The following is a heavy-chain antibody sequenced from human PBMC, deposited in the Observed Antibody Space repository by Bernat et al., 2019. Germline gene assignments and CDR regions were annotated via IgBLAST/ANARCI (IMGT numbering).Heavy chain of an antibody. CDR3: AREGYSYDYAFDI. CDR2: ISYDGSNK. V-gene: IGHV3-30-3*01. Sequence: QVQLVESGGGVVQPGRSLRLSCAASGFTFSSYAMHWVRQAPGKGLEWVAVISYDGSNKYYADSVKGRFTISRDNSKNTLYLQMNSLRAEDTAVYYCAREGYSYDYAFDIWGQGTMVTVSS. CDR1: GFTFSSYA. J-gene: IGHJ3*02. D-gene: IGHD5-18*01.